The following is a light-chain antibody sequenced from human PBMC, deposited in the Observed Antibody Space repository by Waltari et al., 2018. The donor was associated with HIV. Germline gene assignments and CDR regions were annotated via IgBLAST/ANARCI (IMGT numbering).Light chain of an antibody. CDR1: SSDVGGSQF. CDR2: EVT. Sequence: QSALTQPPSASGSPGQSVTISCTGTSSDVGGSQFVSWYQQHPGKAPKVMIYEVTKRPSGVPDRFSGSRSGNTASLTVSGLQAEDEADYYCSSSVGINNYVFGTGTKVTVL. V-gene: IGLV2-8*01. CDR3: SSSVGINNYV. J-gene: IGLJ1*01.